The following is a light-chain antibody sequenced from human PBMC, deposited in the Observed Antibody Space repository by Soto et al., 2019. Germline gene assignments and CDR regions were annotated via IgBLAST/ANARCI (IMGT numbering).Light chain of an antibody. CDR1: SSDVGSYSH. CDR2: EVT. V-gene: IGLV2-14*01. Sequence: QSALTQPASVSGSPGQSITISCSGTSSDVGSYSHVAWYQQFPGKTPKLIIYEVTYRPSGVSHRFSASKSGNTASLTISGRQAGDEADDYCISYTGSSTSYVFGTGTKLTVL. CDR3: ISYTGSSTSYV. J-gene: IGLJ1*01.